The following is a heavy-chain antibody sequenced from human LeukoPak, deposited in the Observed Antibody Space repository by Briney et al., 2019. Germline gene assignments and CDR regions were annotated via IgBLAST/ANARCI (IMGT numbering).Heavy chain of an antibody. J-gene: IGHJ3*02. D-gene: IGHD1-26*01. CDR2: INQDASQK. CDR1: GFPFNTYW. CDR3: ARAIGVVGATDYDAFDI. V-gene: IGHV3-7*03. Sequence: PGGSLRLSCAASGFPFNTYWMTWVRQAPGKGLEWVANINQDASQKNYVDSVKGRFTISRDNVKNSLYLQMNSLRREDTAVYYCARAIGVVGATDYDAFDIWGQGTMVTVSS.